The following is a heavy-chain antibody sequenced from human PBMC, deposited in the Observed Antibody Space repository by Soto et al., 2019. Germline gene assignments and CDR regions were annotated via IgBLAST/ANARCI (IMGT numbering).Heavy chain of an antibody. CDR2: INHSGST. V-gene: IGHV4-34*01. CDR1: GGSFSGYY. Sequence: PSETLSLTCAVYGGSFSGYYWSWIRQPPGKGLEWIGEINHSGSTNYNPSLKSRVTISVDTSKNQFSLKLSSVTAADTAVYYCARGKALTYYDFWNGYQTFDYWGQGTLVTVSS. CDR3: ARGKALTYYDFWNGYQTFDY. J-gene: IGHJ4*02. D-gene: IGHD3-3*01.